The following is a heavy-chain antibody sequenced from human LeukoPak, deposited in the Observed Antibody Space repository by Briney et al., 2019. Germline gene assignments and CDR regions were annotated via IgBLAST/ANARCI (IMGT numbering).Heavy chain of an antibody. J-gene: IGHJ4*02. CDR3: ARRRSDDSSGYYYPYFDY. Sequence: ESGPTLVNPTQTLTLTCTFSGFSLSTSGVGVGWIRQPPGKALEWLALIYWDDDKRYRPSLKSRLTITNDSSKNQVVLTVTNMDPVDTATYFCARRRSDDSSGYYYPYFDYWGQGTLVTVSS. V-gene: IGHV2-5*02. CDR2: IYWDDDK. CDR1: GFSLSTSGVG. D-gene: IGHD3-22*01.